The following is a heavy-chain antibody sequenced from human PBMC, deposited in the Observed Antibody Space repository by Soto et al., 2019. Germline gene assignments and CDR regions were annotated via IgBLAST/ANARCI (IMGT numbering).Heavy chain of an antibody. D-gene: IGHD6-19*01. CDR3: ARDLGSEQWFFDN. V-gene: IGHV4-31*03. CDR1: GASVSGDGSY. Sequence: QVQLQESGPGLVKTSQTLSLTCLVSGASVSGDGSYCSWIRQHPGTGLEFIVYIHNSGSTYSNPSIENRVAMSIYTSKNQFSLRLSSVTAADSAVYFCARDLGSEQWFFDNWGQGILVTVSS. CDR2: IHNSGST. J-gene: IGHJ4*02.